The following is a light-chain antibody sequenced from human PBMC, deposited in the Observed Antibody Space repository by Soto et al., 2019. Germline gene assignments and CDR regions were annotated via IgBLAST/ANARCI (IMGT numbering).Light chain of an antibody. CDR1: QSVSSRF. Sequence: EIVLTQSPGTLSLSPGERAPLSCRVSQSVSSRFLAWYQQKPVQAPRLXXYGASSRANGIPDRFSGSGSGTDLTLTISRLEPEDFAVYYCQQYGSSPTWTFGQGTKVDIK. CDR3: QQYGSSPTWT. V-gene: IGKV3-20*01. J-gene: IGKJ1*01. CDR2: GAS.